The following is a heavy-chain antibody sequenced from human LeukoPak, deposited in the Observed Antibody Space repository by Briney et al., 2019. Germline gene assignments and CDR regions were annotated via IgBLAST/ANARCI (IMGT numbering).Heavy chain of an antibody. J-gene: IGHJ4*02. CDR3: ARDSSGTEHFDY. CDR2: ISSSSSYI. CDR1: GFTVSSNY. Sequence: PGGSLRLSCAASGFTVSSNYMSWVRQAPGKGLEWVSSISSSSSYIYYADSVKGRFTISRDNAKNSLYLQMNSLRAEDTAVYYCARDSSGTEHFDYWGQGTLVTVSS. V-gene: IGHV3-21*01. D-gene: IGHD6-19*01.